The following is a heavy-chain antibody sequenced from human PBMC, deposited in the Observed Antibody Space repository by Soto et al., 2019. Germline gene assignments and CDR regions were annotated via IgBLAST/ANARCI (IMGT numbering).Heavy chain of an antibody. CDR1: GGSISSYY. D-gene: IGHD2-15*01. Sequence: SETLSLTCAVSGGSISSYYWSWIRQPPGKGLEWIGYIYYSGSTNYNPSLKSRVTISVDTSKNQFSLKLSSVTAADTAVYYCARVLVVAALFDPWGQGTMVTVYS. CDR3: ARVLVVAALFDP. V-gene: IGHV4-59*01. J-gene: IGHJ5*02. CDR2: IYYSGST.